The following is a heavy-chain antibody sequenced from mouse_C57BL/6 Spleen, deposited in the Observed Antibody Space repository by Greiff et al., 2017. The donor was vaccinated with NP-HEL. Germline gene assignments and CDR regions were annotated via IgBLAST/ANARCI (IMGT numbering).Heavy chain of an antibody. CDR3: ARNGVTTVVEDYWYFDV. J-gene: IGHJ1*03. V-gene: IGHV2-2*01. CDR1: GFSLTSYG. Sequence: QVQLQQSGPGLVQPSQSLSITCTVSGFSLTSYGVHWVRQSPGKGLEWLGVIWSGGSSDYNAAFISRLSISKDNSKSQVFFKMNSLQADDTAIYYCARNGVTTVVEDYWYFDVWGTGTTVTVSS. CDR2: IWSGGSS. D-gene: IGHD1-1*01.